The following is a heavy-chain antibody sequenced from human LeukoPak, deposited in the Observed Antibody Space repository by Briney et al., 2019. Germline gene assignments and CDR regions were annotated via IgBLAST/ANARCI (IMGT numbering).Heavy chain of an antibody. V-gene: IGHV3-21*01. CDR1: GFTFSSYS. Sequence: GGSLRLSCAASGFTFSSYSMNWVRQAPGKGLEWVSSISSSSSYIYYADSVKGRFTISRDNAKNSLYLQMNSLRAEDTAVYYCAREESGSYRLDPWGQGTLVTVSS. J-gene: IGHJ5*02. CDR2: ISSSSSYI. CDR3: AREESGSYRLDP. D-gene: IGHD1-26*01.